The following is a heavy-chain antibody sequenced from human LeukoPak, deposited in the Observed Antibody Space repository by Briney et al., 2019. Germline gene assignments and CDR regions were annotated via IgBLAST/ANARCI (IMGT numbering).Heavy chain of an antibody. V-gene: IGHV1-69*13. D-gene: IGHD3-9*01. J-gene: IGHJ5*02. CDR1: GYTFTGYY. CDR2: IIPIFGTA. CDR3: ANTNYDILTGYYPYNWFDP. Sequence: SVKVSCKASGYTFTGYYIHWVRQAPGQGLEWMGGIIPIFGTANYAQKFQGRVTITADESTSTAYMELSSLRSEDTAVYYCANTNYDILTGYYPYNWFDPWGQGTLVTVSS.